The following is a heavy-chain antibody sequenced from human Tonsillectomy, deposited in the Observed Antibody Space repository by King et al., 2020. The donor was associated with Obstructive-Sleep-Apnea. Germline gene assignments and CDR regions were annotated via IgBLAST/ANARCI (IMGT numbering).Heavy chain of an antibody. D-gene: IGHD2-15*01. CDR1: GGSVSSSKW. CDR2: IFRSGST. J-gene: IGHJ3*02. CDR3: ASHLQPPGYGAFDI. Sequence: VQLQESGPGLVKPSGTLSLTCAVSGGSVSSSKWWTWVRQPPGKGLEWIGEIFRSGSTNYNPSLKSRATIRVDKSNNQFSLTLSSVTAADTAVYYCASHLQPPGYGAFDIWGQGTVVTVSS. V-gene: IGHV4-4*02.